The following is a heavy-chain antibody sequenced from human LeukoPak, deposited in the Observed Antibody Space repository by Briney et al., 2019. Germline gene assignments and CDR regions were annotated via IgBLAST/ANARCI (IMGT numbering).Heavy chain of an antibody. CDR2: ISGGGGST. V-gene: IGHV3-23*01. J-gene: IGHJ4*02. D-gene: IGHD1-26*01. CDR3: AKGGKWDVTPFDY. Sequence: GGSLRLSCAASGFTFTSYSMNWVRQAPGKGLEWVSTISGGGGSTYYADSVKGRFTISKDNSKNTLYLQVNSLRAEDTAVYYCAKGGKWDVTPFDYWGQGTLVTVSS. CDR1: GFTFTSYS.